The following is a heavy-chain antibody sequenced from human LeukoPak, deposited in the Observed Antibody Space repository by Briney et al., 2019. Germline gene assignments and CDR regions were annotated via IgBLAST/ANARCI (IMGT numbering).Heavy chain of an antibody. CDR1: RFTFSSSW. V-gene: IGHV3-7*01. CDR3: ARAPLTNEDY. D-gene: IGHD2-8*01. J-gene: IGHJ4*02. Sequence: GGSLRLSCAASRFTFSSSWMTWVRQPPGKGLEWVATIKEDGSKKDYEDSVKGRFTISRDNAKNSLYLQMNSLRAEDTAVYYCARAPLTNEDYWGQGTLVTVSS. CDR2: IKEDGSKK.